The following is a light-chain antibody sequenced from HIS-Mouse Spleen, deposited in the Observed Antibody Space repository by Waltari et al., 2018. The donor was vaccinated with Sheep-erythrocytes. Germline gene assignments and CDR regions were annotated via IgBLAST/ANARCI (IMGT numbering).Light chain of an antibody. Sequence: SYELTQPPSVSVSPGQTASITCSGDKLGDKYACWYQQKPGQSPVLVIYQDSKRPSGIPARFSGSNSGNTATLTISGTQAMDGADYYCQAWDSSTAVVFGGGTKLTVL. V-gene: IGLV3-1*01. CDR1: KLGDKY. CDR3: QAWDSSTAVV. J-gene: IGLJ2*01. CDR2: QDS.